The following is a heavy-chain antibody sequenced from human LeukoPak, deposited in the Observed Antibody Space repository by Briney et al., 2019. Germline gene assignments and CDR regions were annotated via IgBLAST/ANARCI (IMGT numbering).Heavy chain of an antibody. J-gene: IGHJ4*02. CDR3: ARRLVIKKRFPAIDY. Sequence: PSETLSLTCTVSGGSISSSSYYWGWIRQPPGKGLEWIGSIYYSGSTYYNPSLKSRVTISVDTSKNQFSLKLSSVTVADTAVYYCARRLVIKKRFPAIDYWGQGTLVTVSS. V-gene: IGHV4-39*01. CDR2: IYYSGST. D-gene: IGHD3-22*01. CDR1: GGSISSSSYY.